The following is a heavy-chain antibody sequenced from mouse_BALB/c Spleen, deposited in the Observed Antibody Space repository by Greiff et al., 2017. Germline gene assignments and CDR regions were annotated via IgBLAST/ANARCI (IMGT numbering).Heavy chain of an antibody. V-gene: IGHV1-7*01. CDR2: INPSTGYT. D-gene: IGHD2-3*01. Sequence: QVQLKESGAELAKPGASVRMSCKASGYTFTSYWMHWVKQRPGQGLEWIGYINPSTGYTEYNQKFKDKATLTADKSSSTAYMQLSSLTSEDSAVYYCARRGIYDGYLYYAIDYWGQGTSVTVSS. CDR1: GYTFTSYW. J-gene: IGHJ4*01. CDR3: ARRGIYDGYLYYAIDY.